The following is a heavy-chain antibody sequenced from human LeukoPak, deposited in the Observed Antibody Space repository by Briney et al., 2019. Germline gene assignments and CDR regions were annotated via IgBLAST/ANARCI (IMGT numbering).Heavy chain of an antibody. V-gene: IGHV1-18*01. J-gene: IGHJ4*02. CDR1: GYTFTSXX. D-gene: IGHD6-19*01. CDR2: ISAYNGNT. Sequence: ASGYTFTSXXXXXVRQXPGQXXXXXGWISAYNGNTNYAQKLQGRVTMTTDTSTSTAYMELRSLRSDDTAVYYCARDYRGAVAGTGYWGQGTLVTVSS. CDR3: ARDYRGAVAGTGY.